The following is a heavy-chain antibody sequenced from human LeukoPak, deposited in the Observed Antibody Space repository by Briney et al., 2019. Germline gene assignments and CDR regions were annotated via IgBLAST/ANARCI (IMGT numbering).Heavy chain of an antibody. V-gene: IGHV3-33*01. J-gene: IGHJ6*02. CDR3: ARAIVVVAGAINYYGMDA. CDR1: GFTFSSYG. Sequence: GGSLRLSCAASGFTFSSYGMHWVRQAPGKGLEWVAVIWYDGSNKYYADSVKGRFTISRDNSKNTLYLQMNSLRAEDTAVYYCARAIVVVAGAINYYGMDAWGQGTTVTVSS. D-gene: IGHD2-2*01. CDR2: IWYDGSNK.